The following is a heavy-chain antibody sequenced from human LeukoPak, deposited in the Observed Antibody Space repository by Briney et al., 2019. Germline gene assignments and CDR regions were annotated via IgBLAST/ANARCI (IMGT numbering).Heavy chain of an antibody. Sequence: GSLRLSCTGSGFTFGDYAMSWVRQAPGKGLEWVAFIRSKAYGGTPEYAASVKGGFTISRDDSKNIAYVQMNSLRTEDTAVYYCTRTPSAAAPFDYWGQGSLVTVSS. D-gene: IGHD2-2*01. CDR3: TRTPSAAAPFDY. CDR1: GFTFGDYA. CDR2: IRSKAYGGTP. J-gene: IGHJ4*02. V-gene: IGHV3-49*04.